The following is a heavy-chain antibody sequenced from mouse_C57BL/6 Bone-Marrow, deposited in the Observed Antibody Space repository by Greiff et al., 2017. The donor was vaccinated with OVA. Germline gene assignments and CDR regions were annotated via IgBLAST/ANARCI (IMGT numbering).Heavy chain of an antibody. CDR2: IDPENGDP. J-gene: IGHJ3*01. V-gene: IGHV14-4*01. CDR3: TTCGFAY. CDR1: GFTIKDDY. Sequence: VQLKESGAELVRPGASVKLSCTASGFTIKDDYMHWVKQRPEQGLEWIGWIDPENGDPDYACECQGKATITADTSANTAYLRLSSLTSEDTAVYYCTTCGFAYWGQGTLVTVSA.